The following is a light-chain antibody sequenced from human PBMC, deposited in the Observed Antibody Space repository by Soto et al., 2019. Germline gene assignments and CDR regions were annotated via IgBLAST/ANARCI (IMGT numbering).Light chain of an antibody. Sequence: EVVLTQSPVTLSLSPGERATPSCRSIQSFRGLLAWYQQKPGQTPRLLIYGASTRATGIPDRFSGSGSGTEFTLTISSLQSEDFADYYCQQYQNWPLINFGQGTRLEIK. V-gene: IGKV3-15*01. CDR1: QSFRGL. J-gene: IGKJ5*01. CDR3: QQYQNWPLIN. CDR2: GAS.